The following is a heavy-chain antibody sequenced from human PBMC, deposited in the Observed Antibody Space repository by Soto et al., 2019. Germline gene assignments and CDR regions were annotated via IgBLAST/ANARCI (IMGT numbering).Heavy chain of an antibody. D-gene: IGHD3-10*01. V-gene: IGHV1-69*08. CDR1: GGTFSIYT. Sequence: QVQLVQSGAEVTKPGSSVKVSCKASGGTFSIYTISWVRQAPGQGLEWMGRIIPILGIANYAQKFQGRVTITAYKSTSTAFMVQSSQRSEEAVDYCCARDGYYGSGSKGSDGFVTWGQGILVIVSS. CDR3: ARDGYYGSGSKGSDGFVT. CDR2: IIPILGIA. J-gene: IGHJ5*02.